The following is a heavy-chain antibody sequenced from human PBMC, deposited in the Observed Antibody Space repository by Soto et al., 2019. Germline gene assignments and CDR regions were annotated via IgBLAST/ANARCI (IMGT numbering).Heavy chain of an antibody. CDR3: ARDGYCSGGSCYAPTNYYYYGMDV. D-gene: IGHD2-15*01. CDR2: ISAYNGNT. Sequence: AASVKVSCKASGYTFTSYGISWVRQAPGQGLEWMGWISAYNGNTNYAQKLQGRVTMTTDTSTSTAYMELRSLRSDDTAMYYCARDGYCSGGSCYAPTNYYYYGMDVWGQGTTVTVSS. J-gene: IGHJ6*02. V-gene: IGHV1-18*04. CDR1: GYTFTSYG.